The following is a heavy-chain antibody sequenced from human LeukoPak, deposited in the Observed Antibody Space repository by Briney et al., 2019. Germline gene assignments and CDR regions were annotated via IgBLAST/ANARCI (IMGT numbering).Heavy chain of an antibody. J-gene: IGHJ4*02. CDR1: GGTFSSYA. V-gene: IGHV1-69*04. Sequence: SVKVSCKASGGTFSSYAISWVRQAPGQGLEWMGRIIPILGIANYAQKFQGRVTITADKSTSTAYMELSSLRSEDTAVYYCARDPRVGYFDYWGQGTLVTVSS. D-gene: IGHD1-26*01. CDR2: IIPILGIA. CDR3: ARDPRVGYFDY.